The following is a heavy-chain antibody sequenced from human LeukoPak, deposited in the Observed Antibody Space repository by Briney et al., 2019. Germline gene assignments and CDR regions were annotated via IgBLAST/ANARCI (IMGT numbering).Heavy chain of an antibody. D-gene: IGHD3-3*01. J-gene: IGHJ6*02. CDR1: GYTFTGYY. Sequence: GASVKVSCKASGYTFTGYYMHWVRQAPGQGLEWMGIINPSGGSTSYAQKFQGRVTMTRDTSTSTVYMELSSLRSEDTAVYYCARPLKPYDFWSGYYTNDYYYYGMDVWGQGTTVTVSS. CDR3: ARPLKPYDFWSGYYTNDYYYYGMDV. CDR2: INPSGGST. V-gene: IGHV1-46*01.